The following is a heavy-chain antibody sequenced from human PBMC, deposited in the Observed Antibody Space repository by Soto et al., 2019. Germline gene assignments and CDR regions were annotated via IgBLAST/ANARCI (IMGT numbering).Heavy chain of an antibody. CDR2: ISYDGSNK. V-gene: IGHV3-30-3*01. CDR3: ARVHIAAAGTIVALDY. CDR1: GFTFSSYA. Sequence: QVQLVESGGGVVQPGRSLRLSCAASGFTFSSYAMHWVRQAPGKGLEWVAVISYDGSNKYYADSVKGRFTISRDNSKNTLYLQMNSLRAEDTAVYYCARVHIAAAGTIVALDYWGQGTLVTVSS. J-gene: IGHJ4*02. D-gene: IGHD6-13*01.